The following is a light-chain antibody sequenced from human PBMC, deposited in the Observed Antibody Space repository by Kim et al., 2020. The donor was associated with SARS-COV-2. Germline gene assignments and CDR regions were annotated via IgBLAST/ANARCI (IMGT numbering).Light chain of an antibody. V-gene: IGLV5-37*01. J-gene: IGLJ3*02. CDR2: YNLDADQ. Sequence: RPTVTLPTAINGGTNNIYWYLHKPGSPPRFLLYYNLDADQGHGSGVPSRFSGSKDTSANAGILVISGLQSDDEADYYCMIWPRNVMFGGGTKLTVL. CDR3: MIWPRNVM. CDR1: TAINGGTNN.